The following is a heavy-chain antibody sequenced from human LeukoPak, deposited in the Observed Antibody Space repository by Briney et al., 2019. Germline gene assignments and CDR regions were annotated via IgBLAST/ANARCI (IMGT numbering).Heavy chain of an antibody. D-gene: IGHD1-26*01. V-gene: IGHV3-66*01. CDR1: GFTVSSNY. CDR2: IYSGGSK. J-gene: IGHJ3*02. CDR3: ARIVAGGAFDI. Sequence: GGSLRLSCAASGFTVSSNYMSWVRQAPGKGLEWVSVIYSGGSKYHADSVKGRFTISRDNSKNTLYLQMNSLRDEDTAVYYCARIVAGGAFDIWGQGTMVTVSS.